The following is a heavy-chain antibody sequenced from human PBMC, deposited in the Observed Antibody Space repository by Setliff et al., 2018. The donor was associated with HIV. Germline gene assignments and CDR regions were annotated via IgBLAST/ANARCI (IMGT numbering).Heavy chain of an antibody. Sequence: GGSLRLSCAASGFTFSRYWMHWIRQAPGKGLVWVSRVDSDGSGTSYADSVKGRFTISRDNARNMLYLQINSLRAEDTAVYYCARDGNGAFDMWGQGTLVTVSS. V-gene: IGHV3-74*01. CDR2: VDSDGSGT. CDR1: GFTFSRYW. CDR3: ARDGNGAFDM. J-gene: IGHJ3*02. D-gene: IGHD1-26*01.